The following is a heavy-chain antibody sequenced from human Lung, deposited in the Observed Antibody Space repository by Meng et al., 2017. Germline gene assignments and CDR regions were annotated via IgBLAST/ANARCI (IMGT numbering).Heavy chain of an antibody. CDR2: IYNSGST. V-gene: IGHV4-30-4*01. J-gene: IGHJ2*01. CDR1: GGSISSSNYY. CDR3: ARGQKGYFDL. Sequence: AHLQGSGPGLVKPSQTLSLTCTVSGGSISSSNYYWSWIRQPPGKGLEWSGHIYNSGSTYYNPSLKSRITISVDTSKNQFSLKLSSVTAADTAVYYCARGQKGYFDLWGRGTLVTVSS.